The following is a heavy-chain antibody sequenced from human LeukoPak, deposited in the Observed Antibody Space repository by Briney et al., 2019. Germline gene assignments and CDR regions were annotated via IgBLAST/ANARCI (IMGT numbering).Heavy chain of an antibody. CDR2: INPNSGGT. CDR3: ARDAGPGFDY. V-gene: IGHV1-2*02. CDR1: AYTFTGYY. J-gene: IGHJ4*02. Sequence: GASVTVSCKASAYTFTGYYIHWVRQAPGQGLEWMGWINPNSGGTNYAQSFQGRVTMTRDTSISTAYMELNRLRSDDTAVYYCARDAGPGFDYWGQGTLVTASS.